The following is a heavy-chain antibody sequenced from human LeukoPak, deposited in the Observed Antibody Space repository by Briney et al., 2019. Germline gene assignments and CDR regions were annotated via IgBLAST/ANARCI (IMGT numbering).Heavy chain of an antibody. Sequence: EASVKVSCKASGGTFSSYAISWVRQAPGQGLEWMGGIIPIFGTANYAQKFQGRVTITTDESTSTAYMELSSLRSEDTAVYYCARSGSIAARFDYWGQGTLVTVSS. CDR1: GGTFSSYA. V-gene: IGHV1-69*05. CDR3: ARSGSIAARFDY. CDR2: IIPIFGTA. D-gene: IGHD6-6*01. J-gene: IGHJ4*02.